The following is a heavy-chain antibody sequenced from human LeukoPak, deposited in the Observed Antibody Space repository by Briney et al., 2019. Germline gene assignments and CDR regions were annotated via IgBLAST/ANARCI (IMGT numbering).Heavy chain of an antibody. CDR3: ATPGKEYSSGPHDAFDI. D-gene: IGHD6-19*01. CDR1: GYTFTSYY. CDR2: INPSGGST. Sequence: WASVTVSCKASGYTFTSYYMHWVRQAPGQGLEWMGIINPSGGSTNYAQKFQGRVTMTRDTSTSTVYMELSSLRSGDTAVYYCATPGKEYSSGPHDAFDIWGQGIMVTVSS. V-gene: IGHV1-46*01. J-gene: IGHJ3*02.